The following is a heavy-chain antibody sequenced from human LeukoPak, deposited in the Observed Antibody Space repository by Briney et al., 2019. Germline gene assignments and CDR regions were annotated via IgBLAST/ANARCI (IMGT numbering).Heavy chain of an antibody. J-gene: IGHJ4*02. V-gene: IGHV3-30-3*01. CDR2: ISYDGSNK. CDR3: ARDDRPGTTGQVDY. Sequence: GRSLRLSCAASGFTFSSYAMHWVRQAPGKGLEWVAVISYDGSNKYYADSVKGRFTISRDNSKNTLYLQMNSLRAEDTAVYYCARDDRPGTTGQVDYWGQGTLATVSS. CDR1: GFTFSSYA. D-gene: IGHD1-1*01.